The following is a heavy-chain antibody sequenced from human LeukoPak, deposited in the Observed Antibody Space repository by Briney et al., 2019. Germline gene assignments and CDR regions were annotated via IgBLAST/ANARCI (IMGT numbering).Heavy chain of an antibody. V-gene: IGHV3-30*02. CDR2: IRYDGSNK. Sequence: AGGSLRLSCAASGFTFSSYGMHWVRQAPGKGLEWVAFIRYDGSNKYYADSVKGRFTISRDNSKNTLYLQMNSLRAEDTAVYYCAREESYPFGVVRPFDYWGQGTLVTVSS. CDR3: AREESYPFGVVRPFDY. D-gene: IGHD3-3*01. CDR1: GFTFSSYG. J-gene: IGHJ4*02.